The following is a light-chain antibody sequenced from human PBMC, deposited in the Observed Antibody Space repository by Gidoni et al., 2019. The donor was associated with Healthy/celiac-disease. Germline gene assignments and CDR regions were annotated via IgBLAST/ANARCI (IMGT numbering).Light chain of an antibody. CDR3: QSYDSSLSGFAV. J-gene: IGLJ7*01. CDR1: SSNIGAGYD. CDR2: GNS. Sequence: QSELTQPPSVSGAPGQRVTISCTGSSSNIGAGYDVHWYQQLPGTAPKLLIYGNSNRPSGVPDRFSGSKSGTSASLAITGLQAEDEADYYCQSYDSSLSGFAVFGGGTQLTVL. V-gene: IGLV1-40*01.